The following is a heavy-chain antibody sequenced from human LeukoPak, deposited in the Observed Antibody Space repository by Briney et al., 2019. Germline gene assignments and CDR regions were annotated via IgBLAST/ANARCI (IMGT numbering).Heavy chain of an antibody. CDR3: ARQTTGPLFGI. J-gene: IGHJ3*02. CDR1: GFTFSSYW. Sequence: PRGSLRLSCAASGFTFSSYWMHWVRQAPGKGLEWVSSISSTSSYIYYADSVKGRFTISRDNAKNSLYLQMNSLRAEDTAVYYCARQTTGPLFGIWGQGTMVSLSS. CDR2: ISSTSSYI. V-gene: IGHV3-21*01. D-gene: IGHD4-17*01.